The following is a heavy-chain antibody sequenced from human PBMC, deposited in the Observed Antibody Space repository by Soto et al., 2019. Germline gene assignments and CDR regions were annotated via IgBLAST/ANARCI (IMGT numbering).Heavy chain of an antibody. CDR2: AYYSEST. D-gene: IGHD1-1*01. J-gene: IGHJ4*02. CDR1: GDSIRSSTYQ. Sequence: SDTLSLTCTVSGDSIRSSTYQWGWIRQPPGRGLEWIGSAYYSESTYYNPSLKSRVTIPVDTSKNQFSLKVNSVTAADTAVYYCATNRNWKVDYWGQGTLVTVSS. V-gene: IGHV4-39*01. CDR3: ATNRNWKVDY.